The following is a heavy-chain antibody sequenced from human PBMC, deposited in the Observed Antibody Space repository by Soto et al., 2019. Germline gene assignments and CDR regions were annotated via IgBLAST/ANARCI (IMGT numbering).Heavy chain of an antibody. CDR3: ARDRRYYYDSSGYSKGAFDI. J-gene: IGHJ3*02. Sequence: SETLSLTCTVSGGSVSSGSYYWSWIRQPPGKGLEWIGYIYYSGSTNYNPSLKSRVTISVDTSKNQFSLKLSSVIAADTAVYYCARDRRYYYDSSGYSKGAFDIWGQGTMVTVSS. V-gene: IGHV4-61*01. CDR1: GGSVSSGSYY. D-gene: IGHD3-22*01. CDR2: IYYSGST.